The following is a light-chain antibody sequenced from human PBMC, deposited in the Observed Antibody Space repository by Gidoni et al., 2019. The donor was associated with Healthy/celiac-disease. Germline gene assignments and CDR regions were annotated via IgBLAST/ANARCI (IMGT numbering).Light chain of an antibody. J-gene: IGKJ5*01. CDR3: MQALQTPIT. Sequence: DIVMTQSPLSLPVTPGEPASISCRSSQSLLHSNGYNYLDWYLQKPGQSRQLLIYLGSNRASGVPDRCSGSGSGTDFTLKISRVEAEDVGVYYCMQALQTPITFGQGTRLEIK. V-gene: IGKV2-28*01. CDR2: LGS. CDR1: QSLLHSNGYNY.